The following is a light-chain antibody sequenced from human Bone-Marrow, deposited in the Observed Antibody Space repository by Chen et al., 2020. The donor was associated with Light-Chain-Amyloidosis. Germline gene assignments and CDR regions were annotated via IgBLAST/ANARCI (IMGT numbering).Light chain of an antibody. CDR2: RDN. J-gene: IGLJ2*01. CDR1: DLPTKY. Sequence: SYELTQTPSVSVSPGQTARITCSGDDLPTKYAYWYQQKPGQAPVLVIHRDNERPSGISERFSGSSSGTTATLTISGVQAEDEADYHCQSADSSGTYEVIFGGGTKLTVL. V-gene: IGLV3-25*03. CDR3: QSADSSGTYEVI.